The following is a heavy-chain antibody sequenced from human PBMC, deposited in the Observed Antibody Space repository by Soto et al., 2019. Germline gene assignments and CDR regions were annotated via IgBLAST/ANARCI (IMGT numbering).Heavy chain of an antibody. D-gene: IGHD3-22*01. V-gene: IGHV4-59*01. Sequence: SETLSLTCTVSGGSISSYYWSWIRQPPGEGLEWIGYIYYSGSTNYNPSLKSRVTISVDTSKNQFSLKLSSVTAADTAVYYCARRMVITTDDAFDIWGQGTMVTVSS. CDR1: GGSISSYY. CDR3: ARRMVITTDDAFDI. CDR2: IYYSGST. J-gene: IGHJ3*02.